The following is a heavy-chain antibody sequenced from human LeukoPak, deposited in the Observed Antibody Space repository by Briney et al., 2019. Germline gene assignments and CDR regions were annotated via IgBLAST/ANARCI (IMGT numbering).Heavy chain of an antibody. J-gene: IGHJ4*02. CDR1: GFTFSTYA. Sequence: GGSLRLSCAGSGFTFSTYALSWVRQAPGKGLQWVSGFNGISGSGDTTQYADSVKGRFTISRDHSKNTLYLEMNSLTAEDTAVYYCAKSSPLLYYYDSSGYDYWGQGTLVTVSS. D-gene: IGHD3-22*01. CDR3: AKSSPLLYYYDSSGYDY. V-gene: IGHV3-23*01. CDR2: FNGISGSGDTT.